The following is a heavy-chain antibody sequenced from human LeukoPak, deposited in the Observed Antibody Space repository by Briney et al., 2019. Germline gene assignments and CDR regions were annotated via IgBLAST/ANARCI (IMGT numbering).Heavy chain of an antibody. D-gene: IGHD2-2*01. CDR3: ARDYGYCSSTSCWLTAMVTRSYCYGMDV. CDR1: GFTFSDYY. J-gene: IGHJ6*02. V-gene: IGHV3-11*06. CDR2: ISSSGSYT. Sequence: GGSLRLSCAASGFTFSDYYMSWIRQAPGKGLEWVSYISSSGSYTNYADSVKGRFTISRDNAKNSLYLQMNSLRAEDTAVYYCARDYGYCSSTSCWLTAMVTRSYCYGMDVWGQGTTVTVSS.